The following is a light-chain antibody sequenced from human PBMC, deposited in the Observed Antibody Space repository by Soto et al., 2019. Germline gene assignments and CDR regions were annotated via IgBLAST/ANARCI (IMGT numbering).Light chain of an antibody. CDR1: QSVSSN. CDR3: QQYNNWPPT. J-gene: IGKJ1*01. V-gene: IGKV3-15*01. CDR2: GIS. Sequence: EIVMTQSPATLSVSPGERVTLSCRASQSVSSNLAWYQQKPGQGPRLLIRGISTRATGIPARFSGSGSGTEFTLTISSLQSEDFAIYYCQQYNNWPPTFGQGTKVEYK.